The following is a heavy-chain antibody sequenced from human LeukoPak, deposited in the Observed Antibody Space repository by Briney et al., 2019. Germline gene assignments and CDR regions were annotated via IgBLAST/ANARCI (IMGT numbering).Heavy chain of an antibody. V-gene: IGHV3-73*01. CDR2: IRSKTNNYAT. J-gene: IGHJ4*02. CDR1: GFTFSSYG. D-gene: IGHD3-22*01. CDR3: ASSPFFGDSSGYYY. Sequence: GGSLRLSCAASGFTFSSYGMHWVRQASGKGLEWIGRIRSKTNNYATTYAASVTGRFTISRDDAENTAYLQMNSLKTEDTAVYYCASSPFFGDSSGYYYWGQGTLVTVSS.